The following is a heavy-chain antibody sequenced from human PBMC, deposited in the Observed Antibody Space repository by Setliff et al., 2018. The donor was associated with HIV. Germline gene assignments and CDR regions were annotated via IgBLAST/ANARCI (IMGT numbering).Heavy chain of an antibody. CDR1: GYTFNNYA. V-gene: IGHV7-4-1*02. D-gene: IGHD3-3*01. CDR3: ARDLKRPNSNFWGGYPIPFDS. Sequence: RASVKVSCKASGYTFNNYAMNWVRQAPGQGLELMGWINTNTGNPTYAQGFTGRFVFSLDTSVSTAYLQISSLKAEDTAVYFCARDLKRPNSNFWGGYPIPFDSWGQGTLVTVLL. CDR2: INTNTGNP. J-gene: IGHJ4*02.